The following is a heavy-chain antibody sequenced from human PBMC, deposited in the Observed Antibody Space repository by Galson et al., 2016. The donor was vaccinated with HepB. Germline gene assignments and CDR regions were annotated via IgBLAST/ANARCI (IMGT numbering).Heavy chain of an antibody. J-gene: IGHJ6*02. CDR3: ARERAETVAQGVIRVHRIHYYYGMDV. CDR2: ISANSDST. V-gene: IGHV3-48*02. Sequence: SLRLSCAASGFYFSDYSMNWVRQAPGKGLEWLSYISANSDSTYYADSVKGRFTISRDNAKNSLYLQMNSLREEDTAVYYCARERAETVAQGVIRVHRIHYYYGMDVWGQGTTVTVSS. D-gene: IGHD3-10*01. CDR1: GFYFSDYS.